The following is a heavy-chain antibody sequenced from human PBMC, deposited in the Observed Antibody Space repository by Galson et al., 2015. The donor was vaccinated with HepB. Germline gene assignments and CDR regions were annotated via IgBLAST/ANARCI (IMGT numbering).Heavy chain of an antibody. D-gene: IGHD2-15*01. Sequence: SLRLSCAASGFTFSSYAMSWVRQAPGKGLEWVSGLSGSGGSTYYADSVKGRFTISRDNSKNTLFLQMNSLRTEDTALYYCAKLDCSGGLCYSSHYFDSWGQGILVTVSS. J-gene: IGHJ4*02. CDR3: AKLDCSGGLCYSSHYFDS. V-gene: IGHV3-23*01. CDR1: GFTFSSYA. CDR2: LSGSGGST.